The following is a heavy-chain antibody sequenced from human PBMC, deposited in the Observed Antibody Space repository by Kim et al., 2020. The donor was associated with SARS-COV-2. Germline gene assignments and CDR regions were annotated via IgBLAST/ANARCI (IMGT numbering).Heavy chain of an antibody. J-gene: IGHJ5*02. V-gene: IGHV3-20*04. CDR3: ARGPDILTGPIDL. CDR1: GFTVKEYG. Sequence: GGSLRLSCGTSGFTVKEYGMTWVRQVPGEGLECVAAITWNGGVTGYADFVKGRFIISRDNANNFLYLQMNSLRVEDTAFYYCARGPDILTGPIDLWGQGTLDTVSS. D-gene: IGHD3-9*01. CDR2: ITWNGGVT.